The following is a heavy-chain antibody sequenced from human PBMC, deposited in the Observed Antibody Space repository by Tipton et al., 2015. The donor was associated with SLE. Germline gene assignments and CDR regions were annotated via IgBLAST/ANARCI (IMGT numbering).Heavy chain of an antibody. V-gene: IGHV1-2*02. CDR2: INPNSGGT. J-gene: IGHJ4*02. CDR3: ARATGENIVVVPAAPGDY. Sequence: QLVQSGAEVKKPGASVKVSCKASGYTFTGYYMHWVRQAPGQGLEWMGWINPNSGGTNYAQKFQGRVTMTTDTSTSTAYMELRSLRSEDTAVYYCARATGENIVVVPAAPGDYWGQGTLVTVSS. CDR1: GYTFTGYY. D-gene: IGHD2-2*01.